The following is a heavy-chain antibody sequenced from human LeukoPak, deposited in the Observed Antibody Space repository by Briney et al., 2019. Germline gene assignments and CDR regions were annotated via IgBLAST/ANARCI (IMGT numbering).Heavy chain of an antibody. J-gene: IGHJ4*02. Sequence: HTGGSLRLSCAASGFTFSNYWMNWVRQAPGKGLERVANIKQDGSAKHYVDSVKGRFTISRDNAKNSLYLQMNSLRAEDTAIYYCARALVGATDWGQGTLVTVSS. CDR3: ARALVGATD. CDR1: GFTFSNYW. D-gene: IGHD1-26*01. CDR2: IKQDGSAK. V-gene: IGHV3-7*05.